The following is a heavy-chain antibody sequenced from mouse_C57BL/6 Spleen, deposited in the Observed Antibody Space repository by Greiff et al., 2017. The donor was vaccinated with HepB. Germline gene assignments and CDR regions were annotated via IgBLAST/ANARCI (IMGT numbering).Heavy chain of an antibody. CDR2: IYPGNGET. CDR1: GYAFSSSW. CDR3: ARDPRYDDYYVGFFDY. D-gene: IGHD2-3*01. Sequence: QVQLQQSGPELVKPGASVKISCKASGYAFSSSWMNWVKQRPGKGLEWIGRIYPGNGETNYNGKFQDKAILTADKSSSTAYMQLIRLTSEYSAVYCWARDPRYDDYYVGFFDYWGKGTTLTVSS. J-gene: IGHJ2*01. V-gene: IGHV1-82*01.